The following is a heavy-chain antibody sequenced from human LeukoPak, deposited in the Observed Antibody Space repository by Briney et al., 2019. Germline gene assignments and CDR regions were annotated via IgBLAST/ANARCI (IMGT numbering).Heavy chain of an antibody. J-gene: IGHJ4*02. CDR2: IGGSGSST. Sequence: GVSLRLSCAASGFRFSNYAMSWVRQAPGKGLEWVSGIGGSGSSTYYADSVKGRFTISRDNSKNTLYLQMNSLGAEDTAVYYCAKLWFGELGAVYFDYWGQGTLVTVSS. CDR1: GFRFSNYA. CDR3: AKLWFGELGAVYFDY. D-gene: IGHD3-10*01. V-gene: IGHV3-23*01.